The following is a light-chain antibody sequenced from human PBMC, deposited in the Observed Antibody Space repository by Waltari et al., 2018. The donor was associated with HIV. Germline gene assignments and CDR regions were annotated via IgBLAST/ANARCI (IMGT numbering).Light chain of an antibody. J-gene: IGLJ3*02. CDR3: AAWDDSLSGQWV. V-gene: IGLV1-47*01. CDR2: RNN. Sequence: QSVLTQPPSASGTPGQRVTISCSGSSSNIGSNYVYWYQQLPGTAPKLLIYRNNQRPSGVPARFSGSKSGTSASLAISGLRPEDEADYYCAAWDDSLSGQWVFGGGTKVTVL. CDR1: SSNIGSNY.